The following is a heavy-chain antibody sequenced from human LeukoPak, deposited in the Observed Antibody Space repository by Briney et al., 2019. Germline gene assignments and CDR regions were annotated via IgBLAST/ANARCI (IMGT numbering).Heavy chain of an antibody. D-gene: IGHD3-10*01. CDR1: GFTVSSNY. CDR2: IYSGSGT. J-gene: IGHJ6*03. Sequence: PGGTLRLSCVASGFTVSSNYMSWVRQAPGKGLEWVSVIYSGSGTYDAAPVKGRFTTSRDNTNNTLYLQMNSLRAEDTAVYYCASGSGSYRTPYYYMDVWGKGTTVTVSS. CDR3: ASGSGSYRTPYYYMDV. V-gene: IGHV3-53*01.